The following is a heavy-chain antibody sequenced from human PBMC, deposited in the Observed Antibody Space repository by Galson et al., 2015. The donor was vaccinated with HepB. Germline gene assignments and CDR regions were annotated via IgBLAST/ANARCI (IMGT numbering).Heavy chain of an antibody. D-gene: IGHD2-2*01. Sequence: SVKVSRKASGYTFTGYYMHWVRQAPGQGLEWMGWINPNSGGTNYAQKFQGRVTMTRDTSISTAYMELSRLRSDDTAVYYCARAGGPVVPAAISYHRTGFQHWGQGTLVTVSS. V-gene: IGHV1-2*02. CDR3: ARAGGPVVPAAISYHRTGFQH. J-gene: IGHJ1*01. CDR2: INPNSGGT. CDR1: GYTFTGYY.